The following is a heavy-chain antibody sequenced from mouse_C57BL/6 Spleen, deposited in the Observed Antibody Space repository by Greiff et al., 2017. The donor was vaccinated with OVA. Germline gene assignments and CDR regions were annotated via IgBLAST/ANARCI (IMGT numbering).Heavy chain of an antibody. CDR3: ARVFDYDGFAY. J-gene: IGHJ3*01. Sequence: VQLQQSGAELMKPGASVKLSCKATGYTFTGYWIEWVKQRPGHGLEWIGEILTGSGSTNYNEKLKGKATFTADTSSNTAYMQLSSLTTDDSAIYYCARVFDYDGFAYWGQGTLVTVSA. D-gene: IGHD2-4*01. CDR2: ILTGSGST. V-gene: IGHV1-9*01. CDR1: GYTFTGYW.